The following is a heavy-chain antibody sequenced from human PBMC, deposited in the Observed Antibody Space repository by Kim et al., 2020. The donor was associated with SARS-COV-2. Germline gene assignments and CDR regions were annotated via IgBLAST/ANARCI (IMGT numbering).Heavy chain of an antibody. CDR1: GYTLTELS. D-gene: IGHD1-26*01. J-gene: IGHJ6*02. CDR3: ARARGSPSLYYYYYGMDV. Sequence: ASVKVSCKVSGYTLTELSMHWVRQAPGKGLEWMGGFDPEDGETIYAPKFQGRVTMTEDTSTDTAYMELSSLRSEDTAVYYCARARGSPSLYYYYYGMDVWGQGTTVTVSS. V-gene: IGHV1-24*01. CDR2: FDPEDGET.